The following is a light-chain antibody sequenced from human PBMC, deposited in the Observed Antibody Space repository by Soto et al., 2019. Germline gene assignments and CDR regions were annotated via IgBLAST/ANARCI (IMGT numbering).Light chain of an antibody. Sequence: DIQMPQSPSSVSASVGDRATITCRASQGISSWLAWYQQKPGRAPKLLIYDASNLEAGVPSRFRGSGSGTDFTFTISRLQPEDIATYYCQQYENLPTFGQGTRLEI. CDR1: QGISSW. V-gene: IGKV1-33*01. J-gene: IGKJ5*01. CDR2: DAS. CDR3: QQYENLPT.